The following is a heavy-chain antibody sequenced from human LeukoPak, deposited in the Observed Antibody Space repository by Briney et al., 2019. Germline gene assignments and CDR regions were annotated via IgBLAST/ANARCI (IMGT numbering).Heavy chain of an antibody. D-gene: IGHD1-1*01. CDR1: GFSFSDYW. CDR2: INTDGTTT. CDR3: VRGGLEPFDI. Sequence: GGSLRLSCAPSGFSFSDYWMHRVRQAPGKGLAWVSRINTDGTTTNHADSVTGRFTISRDNAKNMLYLQMNSLRAEDTAVYYCVRGGLEPFDIWGQGTMVTVSS. J-gene: IGHJ3*02. V-gene: IGHV3-74*01.